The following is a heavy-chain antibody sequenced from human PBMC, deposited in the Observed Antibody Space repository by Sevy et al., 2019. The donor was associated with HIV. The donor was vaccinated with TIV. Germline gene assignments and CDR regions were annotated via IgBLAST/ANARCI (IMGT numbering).Heavy chain of an antibody. Sequence: GESRKISCKGSGYTFTSYWIGWVRQMPGKGLEWMGIIYPDDSDTRYSPSFQGQVTISADKSISTAYLQWSSLKASDTAMYYCARHHASYGVTGYYYYYGLDVWGQGTMVTVSS. CDR2: IYPDDSDT. CDR3: ARHHASYGVTGYYYYYGLDV. CDR1: GYTFTSYW. V-gene: IGHV5-51*01. J-gene: IGHJ6*02. D-gene: IGHD4-17*01.